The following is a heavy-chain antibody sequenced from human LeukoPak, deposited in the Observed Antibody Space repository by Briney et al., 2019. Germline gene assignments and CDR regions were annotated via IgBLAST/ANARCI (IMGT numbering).Heavy chain of an antibody. V-gene: IGHV1-69*13. CDR1: GYTFTSYD. J-gene: IGHJ4*02. CDR2: IIPIFGTA. CDR3: ARGSTDDSSGYLPGY. Sequence: ASVKVSCKASGYTFTSYDISWVRQAPGQGLEWMGGIIPIFGTASYAQKFQGRVTITADESTSTAYMELSSLRSEDTAVYYCARGSTDDSSGYLPGYWGQGTLVTVSS. D-gene: IGHD3-22*01.